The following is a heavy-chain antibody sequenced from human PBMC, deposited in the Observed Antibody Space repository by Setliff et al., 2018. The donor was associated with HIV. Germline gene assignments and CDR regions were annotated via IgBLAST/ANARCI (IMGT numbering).Heavy chain of an antibody. CDR3: ARDLITMVRGVSYYYYYGMDV. Sequence: GASVKVSCKASGYTFTRYGMSWVRQAPGQGLEWMGWISAYNGNTHYAQKLQGRVTMTTDTSTSTAYMELRSLGSDDTAVYYCARDLITMVRGVSYYYYYGMDVWGQGTTVTVS. V-gene: IGHV1-18*01. CDR2: ISAYNGNT. J-gene: IGHJ6*02. CDR1: GYTFTRYG. D-gene: IGHD3-10*01.